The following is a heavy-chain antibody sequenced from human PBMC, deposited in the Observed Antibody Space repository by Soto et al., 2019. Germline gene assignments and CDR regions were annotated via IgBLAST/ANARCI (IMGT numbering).Heavy chain of an antibody. CDR2: IFYSGST. CDR1: GGSISSSSYY. Sequence: QLQLQESGPGLVKPSETLSLTCTVSGGSISSSSYYWGWIRQPPGKGLEWIGSIFYSGSTYYNPSLKSRVTISVDTSKNQLSLMLSSVTAADTAVYYCARHLTYCSAGSCYSDFPYYGMEVRGQGTTVTVSS. CDR3: ARHLTYCSAGSCYSDFPYYGMEV. V-gene: IGHV4-39*01. D-gene: IGHD2-15*01. J-gene: IGHJ6*02.